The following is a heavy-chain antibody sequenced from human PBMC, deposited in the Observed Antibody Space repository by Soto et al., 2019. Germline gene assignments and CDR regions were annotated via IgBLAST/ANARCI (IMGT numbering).Heavy chain of an antibody. CDR2: IYHSGST. V-gene: IGHV4-34*01. CDR1: GESFSGYI. CDR3: ARVSESYYYGMDV. J-gene: IGHJ6*02. Sequence: PSETLSLTCAVYGESFSGYIWTWIRQPPGKGLEWIGEIYHSGSTNYNPSLKSRVTISVDKSKNQFSLKLTSVTAADTAVYYCARVSESYYYGMDVWGQGTTVTVSS. D-gene: IGHD6-19*01.